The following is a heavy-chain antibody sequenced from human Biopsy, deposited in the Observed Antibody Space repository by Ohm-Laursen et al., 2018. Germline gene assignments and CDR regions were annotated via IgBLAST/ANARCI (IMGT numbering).Heavy chain of an antibody. CDR2: IYTSGIT. Sequence: SETLSLTCTVSGGSLSSYSWSWIRQPAGQGLEWIGQIYTSGITNYNPSPKSRVTMSVDTSKNKFSLRVSSVTAADTAVYYCARDRDRRGWFDPWGQGTLVTVSS. V-gene: IGHV4-4*07. D-gene: IGHD1-14*01. CDR3: ARDRDRRGWFDP. CDR1: GGSLSSYS. J-gene: IGHJ5*02.